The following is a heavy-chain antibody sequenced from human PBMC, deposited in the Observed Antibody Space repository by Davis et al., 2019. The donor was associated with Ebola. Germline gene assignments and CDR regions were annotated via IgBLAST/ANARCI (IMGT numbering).Heavy chain of an antibody. CDR3: VKDDVTAGRFNY. Sequence: MPSETLSLTCTVSGGYISGYYWSWIRQPPGKGLEWIGNLYHGGGTNYSPSLKSRLTISVDTSKNQFSLELSSVTAADTAMYCCVKDDVTAGRFNYWGQGSLVTVSS. D-gene: IGHD1-20*01. CDR1: GGYISGYY. CDR2: LYHGGGT. J-gene: IGHJ4*02. V-gene: IGHV4-59*08.